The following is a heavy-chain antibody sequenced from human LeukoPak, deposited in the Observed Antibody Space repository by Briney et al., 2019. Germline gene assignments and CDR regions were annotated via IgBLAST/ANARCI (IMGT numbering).Heavy chain of an antibody. D-gene: IGHD2-15*01. CDR2: LSSGDNT. Sequence: QPGGSLRLSCAASGFSFNSYYMSWVRQAPGRGLEWVSALSSGDNTHYADSVNGRFTISRDNSKNTLYLQLNSLRAEDTAVYYCARRYCSSCPTGHAFDLWGQGTMVTVSS. J-gene: IGHJ3*01. CDR3: ARRYCSSCPTGHAFDL. CDR1: GFSFNSYY. V-gene: IGHV3-53*01.